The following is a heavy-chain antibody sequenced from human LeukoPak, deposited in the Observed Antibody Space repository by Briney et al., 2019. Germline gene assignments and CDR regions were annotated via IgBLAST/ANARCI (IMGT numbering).Heavy chain of an antibody. CDR2: IHYSGST. D-gene: IGHD6-19*01. CDR1: GGSISSSSYF. Sequence: SETLSLTCTVSGGSISSSSYFWGWIRQPPGKGLEWIGSIHYSGSTYFNPSLKSRVTISVDTSNNQFSLKLTSVTAADTAVYYCARAGGSGLIDYWGQGTLVTVSS. V-gene: IGHV4-39*07. CDR3: ARAGGSGLIDY. J-gene: IGHJ4*02.